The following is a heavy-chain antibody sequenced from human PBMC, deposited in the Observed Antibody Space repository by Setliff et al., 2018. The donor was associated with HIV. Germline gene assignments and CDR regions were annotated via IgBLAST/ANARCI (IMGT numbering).Heavy chain of an antibody. CDR1: GASITTDTYY. D-gene: IGHD1-26*01. CDR3: ARWELYYYYMDV. V-gene: IGHV4-39*01. Sequence: PSETLSLTCTVSGASITTDTYYWAWIRQPPGKGLEWIGSIYHRGSTHHNPSLKSRVTFSVDTSKNQFSLKLSSVTAADTAVYYCARWELYYYYMDVWGKGTTVTVSS. J-gene: IGHJ6*03. CDR2: IYHRGST.